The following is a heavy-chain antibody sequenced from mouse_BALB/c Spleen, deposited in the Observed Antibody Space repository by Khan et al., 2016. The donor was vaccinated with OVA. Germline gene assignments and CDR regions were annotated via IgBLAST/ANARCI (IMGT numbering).Heavy chain of an antibody. CDR3: ARQPYYHYDIMDY. J-gene: IGHJ4*01. D-gene: IGHD2-10*01. Sequence: QVQLKQSGPGLVAPSQSLSITCTISGFSLTNYGVHWVRQPPGKGLEWLVVIWSDGSTTYNSALISRLTISKDNSKSHVFLKMNRLHSEEAAEYFCARQPYYHYDIMDYWGQGTSVTVSS. CDR2: IWSDGST. V-gene: IGHV2-6-1*01. CDR1: GFSLTNYG.